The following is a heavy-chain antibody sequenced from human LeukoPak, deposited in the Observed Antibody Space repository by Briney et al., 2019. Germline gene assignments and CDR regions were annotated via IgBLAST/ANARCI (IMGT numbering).Heavy chain of an antibody. D-gene: IGHD5-18*01. J-gene: IGHJ5*02. CDR3: ARHAYGYSYGHLWFDP. CDR1: GGSFSGYY. Sequence: SETLSLTCAVYGGSFSGYYWSWIRQPPGKGLEWIGEINHSGSTNYNPSLKSRVTISVDTSKNQFSLKLSSVTAADTAVYYCARHAYGYSYGHLWFDPWGQGTLVTVSS. CDR2: INHSGST. V-gene: IGHV4-34*01.